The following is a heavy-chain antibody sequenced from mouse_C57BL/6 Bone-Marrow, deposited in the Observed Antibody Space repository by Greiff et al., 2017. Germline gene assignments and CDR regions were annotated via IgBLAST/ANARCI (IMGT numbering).Heavy chain of an antibody. Sequence: VQRVESGPGLVQPSQSLSITCTVSGFSLTSYGVHWVRQSPGKGLEWLGVIWSGGSTDYNAAFISRLSISKDNSKSQVFFKMNSLQADDTAIYYCATAYYGSSYNWYFDVWGTGTTVTVSS. J-gene: IGHJ1*03. D-gene: IGHD1-1*01. CDR3: ATAYYGSSYNWYFDV. V-gene: IGHV2-2*01. CDR2: IWSGGST. CDR1: GFSLTSYG.